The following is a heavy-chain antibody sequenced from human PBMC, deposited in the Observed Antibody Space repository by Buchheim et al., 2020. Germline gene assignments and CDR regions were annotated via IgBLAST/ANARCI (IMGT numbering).Heavy chain of an antibody. CDR2: IWYDGSNK. J-gene: IGHJ4*02. Sequence: QVQLVESGGGVVQPGRSLRLSCAASGFTFSSYGMHWVRQAPGKGLEWVAVIWYDGSNKYYADSVKGRFTISRDNSKNTLYLQMNSLRAEDTAVYYCARDAIYCTNGVCYDFDYWGQGTL. CDR3: ARDAIYCTNGVCYDFDY. CDR1: GFTFSSYG. D-gene: IGHD2-8*01. V-gene: IGHV3-33*01.